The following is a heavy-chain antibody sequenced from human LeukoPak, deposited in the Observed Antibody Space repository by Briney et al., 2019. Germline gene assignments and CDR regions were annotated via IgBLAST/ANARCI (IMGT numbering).Heavy chain of an antibody. CDR1: GDSISSGGYA. D-gene: IGHD2-21*01. V-gene: IGHV4-39*01. Sequence: PSETLSLTCAVSGDSISSGGYAWSWIRQPPGKGLEWIGSIYYSGSTYYNPSLKSRVTISVDTSKNQFSLKLSSVTAADTAVYYCARQIAIPTGDFDYWSQGTLVTVSS. CDR3: ARQIAIPTGDFDY. CDR2: IYYSGST. J-gene: IGHJ4*02.